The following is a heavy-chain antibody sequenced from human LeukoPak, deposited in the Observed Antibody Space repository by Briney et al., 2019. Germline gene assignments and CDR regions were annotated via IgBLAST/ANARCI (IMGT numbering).Heavy chain of an antibody. V-gene: IGHV3-23*01. J-gene: IGHJ4*02. CDR2: ISGSGGST. Sequence: TGGSLRLSCAASGFTFTSYAMSWVRQAPGKGLEWVSGISGSGGSTYYADSVKGRFTISRDNSKNTLYLQMNSLRAEDTAIYYCAKAHFVPIVVPAAILNYWGQGTLVTVSS. CDR3: AKAHFVPIVVPAAILNY. D-gene: IGHD2-2*01. CDR1: GFTFTSYA.